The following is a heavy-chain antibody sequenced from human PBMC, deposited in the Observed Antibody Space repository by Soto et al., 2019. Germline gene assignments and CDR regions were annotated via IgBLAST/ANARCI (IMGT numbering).Heavy chain of an antibody. Sequence: QVQLVQSGAEVKKPGSSVKVSCKASGGTFSSYAISWVRQAPGQGLEWMGGIIPIFGTANYAQKFQGRVTITADESTSTAYMELSSLRSEDTAVYYYARERIAVAGRMGWYFDYWGQGTLVTVSS. CDR2: IIPIFGTA. V-gene: IGHV1-69*01. CDR1: GGTFSSYA. J-gene: IGHJ4*02. D-gene: IGHD6-19*01. CDR3: ARERIAVAGRMGWYFDY.